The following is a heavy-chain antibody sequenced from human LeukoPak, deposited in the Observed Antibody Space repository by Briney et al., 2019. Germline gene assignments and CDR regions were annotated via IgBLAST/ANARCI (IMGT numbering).Heavy chain of an antibody. V-gene: IGHV3-21*01. CDR1: GFTFSSYA. CDR3: ARGYMVRGVTAGY. D-gene: IGHD3-10*01. CDR2: ISSRSYI. J-gene: IGHJ4*02. Sequence: PGGSLRLSCAASGFTFSSYAMSWVRQAPGKGLEWVSSISSRSYIYYADSVKGRFTISRDNAKNSLYLQMNSLRAEDTAVYYCARGYMVRGVTAGYWGQGTLVTVSS.